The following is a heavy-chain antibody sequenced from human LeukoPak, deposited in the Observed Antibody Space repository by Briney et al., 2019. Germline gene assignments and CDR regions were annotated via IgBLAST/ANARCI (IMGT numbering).Heavy chain of an antibody. J-gene: IGHJ6*02. CDR1: GFTFSSYS. D-gene: IGHD3-10*01. CDR3: ARDMGPMRPLDV. V-gene: IGHV3-15*01. Sequence: PGGSLRLSCAASGFTFSSYSMNWVRQAPGKGLEWVGRILSNIDGGTTDYAAPVKGRFTISRDDSKSTLYLQMNSLRAEDTAVYYCARDMGPMRPLDVWGQGTTVTVSS. CDR2: ILSNIDGGTT.